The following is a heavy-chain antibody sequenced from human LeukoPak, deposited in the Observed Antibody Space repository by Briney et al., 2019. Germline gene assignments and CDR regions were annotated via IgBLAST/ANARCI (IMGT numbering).Heavy chain of an antibody. D-gene: IGHD3-10*01. Sequence: KPSETLSLTCAVSGGSISSSNWWSWVRQPPGKGLEWIGEIYHSGSTNYNPSLKSRVTISVDKSKNQFSLKLSSVTAADTAVYYCARLGAVGEISGVRGVTKGFDYWGQGTLVTVSS. V-gene: IGHV4-4*02. CDR3: ARLGAVGEISGVRGVTKGFDY. J-gene: IGHJ4*02. CDR1: GGSISSSNW. CDR2: IYHSGST.